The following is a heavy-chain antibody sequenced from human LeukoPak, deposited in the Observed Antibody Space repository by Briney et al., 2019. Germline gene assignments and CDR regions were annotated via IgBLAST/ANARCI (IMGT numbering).Heavy chain of an antibody. V-gene: IGHV4-59*01. CDR2: IYYSGST. D-gene: IGHD2-2*01. J-gene: IGHJ5*02. Sequence: SETLSLTCTVSGGSISSYYWSWIRQPPGKGLEWIGYIYYSGSTNYNPSLKSRVTISVDTSKNQFSLKLSSVTAADTAVYYCARVGEYCSSTSCSEGWFDPWGQGTLVTVSS. CDR3: ARVGEYCSSTSCSEGWFDP. CDR1: GGSISSYY.